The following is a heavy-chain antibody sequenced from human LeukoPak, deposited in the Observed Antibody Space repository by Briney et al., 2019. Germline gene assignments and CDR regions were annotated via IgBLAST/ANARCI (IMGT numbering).Heavy chain of an antibody. J-gene: IGHJ4*02. Sequence: GASVKVSCKPSGYTFTRFYIHWVRQAPGQGLEWMGIINPSGAATRYAQKFQDRVTVTWDTFTSTVYMNLSGLRSEDTAIYYCAREGAGGFDYWGQGTLVTVSS. CDR1: GYTFTRFY. CDR3: AREGAGGFDY. V-gene: IGHV1-46*01. D-gene: IGHD1-26*01. CDR2: INPSGAAT.